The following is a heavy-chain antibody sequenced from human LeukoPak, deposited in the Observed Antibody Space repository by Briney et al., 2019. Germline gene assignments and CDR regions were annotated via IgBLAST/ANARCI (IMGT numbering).Heavy chain of an antibody. CDR1: VDTFTGYY. CDR3: ARDRPCYAVAGKMVFYGMDV. Sequence: ASVKVSCKASVDTFTGYYMHWVRHAPRQGLERMGWINPNSGGINYAQKFQGRVTMTRDTSISTAYMELRRLRSDDTAVYYCARDRPCYAVAGKMVFYGMDVWGQGTRVTVSS. D-gene: IGHD6-19*01. CDR2: INPNSGGI. V-gene: IGHV1-2*02. J-gene: IGHJ6*02.